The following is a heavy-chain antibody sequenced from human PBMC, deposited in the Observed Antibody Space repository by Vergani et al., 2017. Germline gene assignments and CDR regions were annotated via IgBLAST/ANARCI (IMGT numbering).Heavy chain of an antibody. V-gene: IGHV4-38-2*01. J-gene: IGHJ6*02. Sequence: QVQLQESGPGLVKPSETLTLTCDVSDSSIMTNPYWGWFRQSPGKGLEWIGCIHHSGDTHYNSSLKSRVSISIVSSSKFSLSLTSVTAADTAIYYCARHRGSCGFFPSSYFYGMDVWGHGTPVTVSS. CDR3: ARHRGSCGFFPSSYFYGMDV. CDR1: DSSIMTNPY. D-gene: IGHD3-10*01. CDR2: IHHSGDT.